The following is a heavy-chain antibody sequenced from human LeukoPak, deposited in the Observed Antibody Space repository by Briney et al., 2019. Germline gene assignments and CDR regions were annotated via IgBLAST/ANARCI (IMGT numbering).Heavy chain of an antibody. Sequence: SETLSLTCAVYGGSFSGYYWSWIRQPPGKGLEWIGEINHSGSTNYNPSLKSRVTISVDTSKNQFSLKLSSVTAADTAVYYCARGPGKNPYYDYVWGSYRFDYWGQGTLVTVSS. CDR3: ARGPGKNPYYDYVWGSYRFDY. D-gene: IGHD3-16*02. CDR1: GGSFSGYY. J-gene: IGHJ4*02. CDR2: INHSGST. V-gene: IGHV4-34*01.